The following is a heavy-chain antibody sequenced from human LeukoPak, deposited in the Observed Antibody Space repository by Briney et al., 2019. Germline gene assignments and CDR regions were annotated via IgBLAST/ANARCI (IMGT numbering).Heavy chain of an antibody. CDR1: GGSFSSYY. D-gene: IGHD6-19*01. CDR3: ARADGGWYFDS. Sequence: SETLSLTCAVYGGSFSSYYWSWIRQSPGKGLGWIGEINHGGSTNYNPSLKSRVTISVDTSDNQFFLKVNSVTAADAALYYCARADGGWYFDSWGQGTLVTVSS. CDR2: INHGGST. V-gene: IGHV4-34*01. J-gene: IGHJ4*02.